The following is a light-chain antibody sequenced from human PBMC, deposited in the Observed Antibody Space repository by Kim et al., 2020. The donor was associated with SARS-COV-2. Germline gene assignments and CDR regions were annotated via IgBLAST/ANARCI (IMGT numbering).Light chain of an antibody. J-gene: IGKJ1*01. CDR2: AAS. CDR3: QKCDSAPWT. CDR1: QDISNY. Sequence: ASVGDRVTCTCRAGQDISNYLAWFQLKPGKAPTLLIYAASALQPGVPSRFSGSGSGTDFTLTVTSLQPEDVATYYCQKCDSAPWTFGQGTKVDIK. V-gene: IGKV1-27*01.